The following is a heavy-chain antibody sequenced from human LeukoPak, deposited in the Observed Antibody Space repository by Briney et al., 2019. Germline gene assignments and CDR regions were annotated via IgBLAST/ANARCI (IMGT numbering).Heavy chain of an antibody. Sequence: PSETLSLTCAVFGGSFSSGQYWSWIRQPPGKGLEWIGEINHSGSSNYNPSLKSRVTVSVDTSKNQFSLKVKSVSAADTAIFYCAKSRWIAAGPFDYWGQGSLVTVSS. CDR1: GGSFSSGQY. V-gene: IGHV4-34*01. CDR3: AKSRWIAAGPFDY. D-gene: IGHD6-25*01. CDR2: INHSGSS. J-gene: IGHJ4*02.